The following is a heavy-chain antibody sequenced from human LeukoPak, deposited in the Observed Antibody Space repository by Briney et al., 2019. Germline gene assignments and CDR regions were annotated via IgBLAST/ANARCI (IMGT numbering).Heavy chain of an antibody. CDR3: AKERERVLRYFDWLPTFDY. D-gene: IGHD3-9*01. V-gene: IGHV3-23*01. CDR1: GFTCSSYA. CDR2: ISGSGGST. Sequence: PGGSLRLSCAASGFTCSSYAMSWVRQVPGKGLEWVSAISGSGGSTYYADSVKGRFTISRDNSKNTLYLQMNSLRAEDTAVYYCAKERERVLRYFDWLPTFDYWGQGTLVTVSS. J-gene: IGHJ4*02.